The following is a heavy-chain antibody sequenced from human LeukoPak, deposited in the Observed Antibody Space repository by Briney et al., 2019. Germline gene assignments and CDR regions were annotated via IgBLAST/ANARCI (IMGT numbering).Heavy chain of an antibody. D-gene: IGHD5-12*01. CDR3: ARGSGHDRVYYYGMDV. V-gene: IGHV3-7*03. CDR2: IKQDGTEK. J-gene: IGHJ6*02. CDR1: GFTFSSSA. Sequence: GGSLRLSCAASGFTFSSSAMSWVRQVPGKGLEWVANIKQDGTEKSYVDSVKGRFTISRDNTKNSLYLQMNSLRVEDTAVYYCARGSGHDRVYYYGMDVWGQGTTVTVSS.